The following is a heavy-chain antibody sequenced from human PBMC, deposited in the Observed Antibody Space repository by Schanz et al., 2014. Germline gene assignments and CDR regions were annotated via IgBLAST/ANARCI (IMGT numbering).Heavy chain of an antibody. D-gene: IGHD3-10*01. V-gene: IGHV3-48*01. CDR3: AKGRFGELSAFDI. CDR1: GFGFSSYS. CDR2: ISGSSRTI. Sequence: EVQLVESGGGLIQPGGSLRLSCAASGFGFSSYSMNWVRQAPGKGLEWVSYISGSSRTIYYADSMKGRFTISRDNSKNTLYLQMNSLRAEDTAVYYCAKGRFGELSAFDIWGQGTMVTFSS. J-gene: IGHJ3*02.